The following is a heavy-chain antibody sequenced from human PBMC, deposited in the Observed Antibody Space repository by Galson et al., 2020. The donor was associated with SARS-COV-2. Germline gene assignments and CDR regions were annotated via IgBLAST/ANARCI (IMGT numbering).Heavy chain of an antibody. CDR1: GYTFTDYG. J-gene: IGHJ4*02. V-gene: IGHV1-18*01. Sequence: ASVKVSCKTSGYTFTDYGVSWVRQAPGQGLEWMGWISSYNGNTHYAQKLQDRVTMTTDTSTSTAYMELRSLRSDDTAVYYCARRYYDDSGPFGYWGQGTLVTVSS. CDR2: ISSYNGNT. D-gene: IGHD3-22*01. CDR3: ARRYYDDSGPFGY.